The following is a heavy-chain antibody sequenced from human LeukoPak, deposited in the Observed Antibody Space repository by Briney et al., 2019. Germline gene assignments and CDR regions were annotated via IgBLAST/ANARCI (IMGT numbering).Heavy chain of an antibody. CDR1: GFTFSSYG. CDR3: AKDGDILTGYYTYFDY. Sequence: PGGSLRLSCAASGFTFSSYGMHWVRQAPGKGLEWVAVISYDGSNKYYADSVKGRFTISRDNSKNTLYLQINSLRAEDTAVYYCAKDGDILTGYYTYFDYWGQGTLVTVSS. D-gene: IGHD3-9*01. J-gene: IGHJ4*02. V-gene: IGHV3-30*18. CDR2: ISYDGSNK.